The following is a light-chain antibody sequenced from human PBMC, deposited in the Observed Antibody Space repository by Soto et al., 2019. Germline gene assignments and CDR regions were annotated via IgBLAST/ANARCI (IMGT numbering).Light chain of an antibody. J-gene: IGKJ4*01. Sequence: DTVMTQSSDSLAVSLGERATINSKSRQRVLYSSNNKNYLAWYQQKPGQPPKXLIYWASTRESGVPDRFSGSGSGTDFTLTISSLQAEDVAVYYCQQYYSTPLTFGGGTKVDI. CDR3: QQYYSTPLT. CDR2: WAS. CDR1: QRVLYSSNNKNY. V-gene: IGKV4-1*01.